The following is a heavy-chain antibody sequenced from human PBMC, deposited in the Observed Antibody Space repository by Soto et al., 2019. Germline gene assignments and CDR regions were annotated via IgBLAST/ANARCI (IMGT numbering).Heavy chain of an antibody. CDR2: INAGNGNT. CDR3: ARDQGVWRLGDEYFQH. Sequence: ASVKVSCKVSGYTLTELSVHWVRQAPGKGLEWMGWINAGNGNTKYSQKFQGRVTITADKSTSTAYMELSSLRSEDTAVYYCARDQGVWRLGDEYFQHWGQGTLVTVSS. V-gene: IGHV1-3*01. J-gene: IGHJ1*01. D-gene: IGHD1-1*01. CDR1: GYTLTELS.